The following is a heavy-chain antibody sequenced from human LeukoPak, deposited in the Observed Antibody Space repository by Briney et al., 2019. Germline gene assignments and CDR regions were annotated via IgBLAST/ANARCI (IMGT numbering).Heavy chain of an antibody. CDR2: ISYDGSNK. Sequence: QPGGSLRLSCAASGFTFSSYAMSWVRQAPGKGLEWVAVISYDGSNKYYADSVKGRFTISRDNSKNTLYLQMNSLRAEDTAVYYCAMVYAIRDDAFDIWGQGTMVTVSS. D-gene: IGHD2-8*01. J-gene: IGHJ3*02. CDR1: GFTFSSYA. V-gene: IGHV3-30-3*01. CDR3: AMVYAIRDDAFDI.